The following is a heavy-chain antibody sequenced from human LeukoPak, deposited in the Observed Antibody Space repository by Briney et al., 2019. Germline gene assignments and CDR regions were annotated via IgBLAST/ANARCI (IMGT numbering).Heavy chain of an antibody. CDR3: AKNNYITYYYALDV. CDR1: GVSISGYY. D-gene: IGHD4-11*01. J-gene: IGHJ6*02. V-gene: IGHV4-59*01. Sequence: PSETLSLTCTVSGVSISGYYWSWIRQPPGKGPEWIGYIYYNGNTNYNPSLKSRVTISVDTSKNQFSLNLSSVTAADTAVYYYAKNNYITYYYALDVWGQGTTVTVSS. CDR2: IYYNGNT.